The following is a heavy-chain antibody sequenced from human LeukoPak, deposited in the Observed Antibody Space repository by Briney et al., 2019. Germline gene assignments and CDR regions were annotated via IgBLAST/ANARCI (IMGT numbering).Heavy chain of an antibody. CDR3: ARDLHSIAVAGYYMDV. V-gene: IGHV3-48*04. CDR2: ISSSGTTI. D-gene: IGHD6-19*01. Sequence: GGSLRLSCAASGFTFSTYSMNWVRQAPGKGPEWVSFISSSGTTIYYADSVKGRFTISRDNAKNSLYLQMNSLRAEDTAVYYCARDLHSIAVAGYYMDVWGKGTTVTVSS. CDR1: GFTFSTYS. J-gene: IGHJ6*03.